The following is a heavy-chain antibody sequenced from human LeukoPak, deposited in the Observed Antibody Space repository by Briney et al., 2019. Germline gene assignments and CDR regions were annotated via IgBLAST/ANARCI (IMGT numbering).Heavy chain of an antibody. CDR1: GFTFSSYG. J-gene: IGHJ4*02. CDR3: ARSIGWLRPDFDY. V-gene: IGHV3-30*03. Sequence: PGGSLRLSCAASGFTFSSYGMHWVRQAPGKGLEWVAVISYDGSNKYYADSVKGRFTISRDNSKNTLYLQMNSLRAEDTAVYYCARSIGWLRPDFDYWGQGTLVTVSS. CDR2: ISYDGSNK. D-gene: IGHD6-19*01.